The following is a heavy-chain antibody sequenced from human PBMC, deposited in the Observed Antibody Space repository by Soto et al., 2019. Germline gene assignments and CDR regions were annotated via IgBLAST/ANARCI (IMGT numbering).Heavy chain of an antibody. D-gene: IGHD1-26*01. CDR3: AKGPAPHEWELIYFDC. CDR1: GFTFSSYA. J-gene: IGHJ4*02. V-gene: IGHV3-23*01. Sequence: GGSLRLSCAASGFTFSSYALTWVRQAPGEGLEWVSAISGSGGNTYYADSVKGRFTISRDNSRNTLYLQMDSLRAEDTAIYYCAKGPAPHEWELIYFDCWGQGTLVTVSS. CDR2: ISGSGGNT.